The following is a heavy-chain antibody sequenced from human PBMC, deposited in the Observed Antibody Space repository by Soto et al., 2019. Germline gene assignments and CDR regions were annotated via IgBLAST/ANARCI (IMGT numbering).Heavy chain of an antibody. CDR3: ARVSGDYVHLDY. Sequence: SETLSLTCTVSGGSISSYYLSWIRQPPGKGLEWIGYIYYSGSTNYNPSLKSRVTISVDTSKNQFSLKLSSVTAADTAVYYCARVSGDYVHLDYWGQGTLVTVSS. J-gene: IGHJ4*02. CDR2: IYYSGST. D-gene: IGHD4-17*01. CDR1: GGSISSYY. V-gene: IGHV4-59*08.